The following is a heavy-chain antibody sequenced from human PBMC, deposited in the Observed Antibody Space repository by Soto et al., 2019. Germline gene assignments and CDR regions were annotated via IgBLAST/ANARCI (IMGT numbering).Heavy chain of an antibody. CDR1: GYTFTNYD. V-gene: IGHV1-18*01. D-gene: IGHD3-22*01. CDR3: ARGGIFDSSGYYYFSAFDI. J-gene: IGHJ3*02. Sequence: GASVKVSCKASGYTFTNYDINWVRQAPGQGLEWMGWISTYTGNTNYAQKLQGRVTMTTDTSTSTAYMELSSLRSDDTAVYYCARGGIFDSSGYYYFSAFDIWGQGTMVTVSS. CDR2: ISTYTGNT.